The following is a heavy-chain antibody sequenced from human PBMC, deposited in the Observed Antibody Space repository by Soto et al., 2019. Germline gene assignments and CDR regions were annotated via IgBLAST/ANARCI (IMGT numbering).Heavy chain of an antibody. V-gene: IGHV3-23*01. CDR2: IGGSAGST. CDR3: AKPYYYDNSGYFGT. D-gene: IGHD3-22*01. Sequence: EVQLLQSGGGLVQPGGSLRLSCAASGFTFSSYAMSWVRQAPGKGLEWVSAIGGSAGSTYYADSVRGRFTISRDNSKNTLYLQLSSLRAEDTALYYCAKPYYYDNSGYFGTWGQGTLVTVSS. J-gene: IGHJ4*02. CDR1: GFTFSSYA.